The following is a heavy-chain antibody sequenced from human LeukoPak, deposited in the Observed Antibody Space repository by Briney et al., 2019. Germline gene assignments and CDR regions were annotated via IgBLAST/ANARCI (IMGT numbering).Heavy chain of an antibody. V-gene: IGHV4-59*12. Sequence: SETQSLTCTVSGGSISSYYWSWIRQPPGKGLEWIGYIYYSGSTNYNPSLKSRVTISVDTSKNQFSLKLSSVTAADTAVYYCARGAPYYSNYYYYYMDVWGKGTTVTISS. D-gene: IGHD4-11*01. J-gene: IGHJ6*03. CDR2: IYYSGST. CDR1: GGSISSYY. CDR3: ARGAPYYSNYYYYYMDV.